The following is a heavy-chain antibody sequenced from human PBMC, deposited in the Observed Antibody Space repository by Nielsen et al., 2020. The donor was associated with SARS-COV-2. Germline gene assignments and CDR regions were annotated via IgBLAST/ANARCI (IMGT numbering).Heavy chain of an antibody. J-gene: IGHJ4*02. CDR1: GFTFSSYA. Sequence: GGSLRLSCAASGFTFSSYAMHWVRQAPGKGLEWVALISYDGSNKYYADSVKGRFTISRDNSKNTLYLQMNSLGAEDTAVYFCARDGPTRATATDYWGQGTLVTVS. CDR2: ISYDGSNK. D-gene: IGHD2-2*01. V-gene: IGHV3-30-3*01. CDR3: ARDGPTRATATDY.